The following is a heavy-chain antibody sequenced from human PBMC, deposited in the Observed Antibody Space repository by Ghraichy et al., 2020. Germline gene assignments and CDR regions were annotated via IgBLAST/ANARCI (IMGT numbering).Heavy chain of an antibody. CDR1: GFTFSSYE. CDR3: AKDDSQGGFDY. D-gene: IGHD1-1*01. CDR2: ISSSGSTI. Sequence: LSLTCAASGFTFSSYEMNWVRQAPGKGLEWVSYISSSGSTIYYADSVKGRFTISRDNAKNSLYLQMNSLRAEDTAVYYCAKDDSQGGFDYWGQGTLVTVSS. V-gene: IGHV3-48*03. J-gene: IGHJ4*02.